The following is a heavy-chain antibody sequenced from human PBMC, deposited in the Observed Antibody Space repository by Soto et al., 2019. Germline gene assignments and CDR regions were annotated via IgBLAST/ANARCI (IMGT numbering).Heavy chain of an antibody. D-gene: IGHD4-4*01. J-gene: IGHJ5*01. Sequence: QVQLEQWGAGLLKPSETLSLTCALSSGPFSGFHWAWIRQPPGKGLEWIGDITQSGDTNYNLSLEGRVTISRDSPNAKFSRTLTSVTAADTAVYYCARGKSGLPHSYFLTLTGFDPWGQGTLVIVSS. CDR3: ARGKSGLPHSYFLTLTGFDP. CDR1: SGPFSGFH. V-gene: IGHV4-34*01. CDR2: ITQSGDT.